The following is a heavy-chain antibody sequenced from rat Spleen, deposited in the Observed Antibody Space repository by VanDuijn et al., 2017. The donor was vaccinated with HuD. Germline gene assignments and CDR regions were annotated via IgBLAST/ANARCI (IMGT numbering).Heavy chain of an antibody. J-gene: IGHJ4*01. CDR3: ARLPGSMDA. CDR1: GLSFSNYD. D-gene: IGHD1-4*01. V-gene: IGHV5-25*01. Sequence: EVQLVESGGGLVQPGRSLKLSCTASGLSFSNYDMAWVRQAPTKGLEWVASISYDGSATYYRDSVKGRFTLSRDNAKSSLYLQMNSLKSEDTATYYCARLPGSMDAWGQGASVTVSS. CDR2: ISYDGSAT.